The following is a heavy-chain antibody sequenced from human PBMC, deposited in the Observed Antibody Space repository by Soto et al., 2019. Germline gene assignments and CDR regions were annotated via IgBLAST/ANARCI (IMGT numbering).Heavy chain of an antibody. CDR3: ARVAYTYYNDSIERNRFFDF. Sequence: QVLLVQSGAEVKKPGSSVKVSCKASGGTFNTYGIGWVRQAPGQGLEWMGGFNAIFRRTKYAQKIQGRVTTTADEFTNTAYMELNRLRSEDTAVYYCARVAYTYYNDSIERNRFFDFWGQGTLDTVSS. V-gene: IGHV1-69*01. J-gene: IGHJ4*02. CDR2: FNAIFRRT. CDR1: GGTFNTYG. D-gene: IGHD3-22*01.